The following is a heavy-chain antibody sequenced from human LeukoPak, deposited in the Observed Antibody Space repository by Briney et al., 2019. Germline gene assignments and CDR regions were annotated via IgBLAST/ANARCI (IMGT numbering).Heavy chain of an antibody. D-gene: IGHD3-10*01. V-gene: IGHV3-23*01. Sequence: PGGSLRLSCAASGFTFSSYAMSWVRQAPGKGLEWVSAISGSGGSTYYADSVKGRFTISRDDATNTVYLQMNSLRADDTAIYFCTRDLVLGSGSYGHWGQGTLVTVSA. CDR3: TRDLVLGSGSYGH. CDR1: GFTFSSYA. J-gene: IGHJ1*01. CDR2: ISGSGGST.